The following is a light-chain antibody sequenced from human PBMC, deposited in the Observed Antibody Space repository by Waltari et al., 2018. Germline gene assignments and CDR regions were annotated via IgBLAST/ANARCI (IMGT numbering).Light chain of an antibody. CDR1: SGHSSNV. J-gene: IGLJ3*02. V-gene: IGLV4-69*01. CDR2: VNSDGSH. CDR3: QTGGHGTWV. Sequence: QLVLTQSPSASASLGASVKLTCTLSSGHSSNVIAWLQQQPEKGPRYLMKVNSDGSHSKGDDMPDRVSGSSSGAERYLTISSLQSEDEADYYCQTGGHGTWVFGGGTKLTVL.